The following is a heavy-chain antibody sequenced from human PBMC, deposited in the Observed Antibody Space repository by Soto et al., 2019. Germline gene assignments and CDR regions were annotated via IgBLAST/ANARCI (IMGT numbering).Heavy chain of an antibody. Sequence: GGSLRLSCAASGFTFSSYAMSWVRQAPGKGLEWVSAISGSGGSTYYADSVKGRFTISRDNSKNTLYLQMNSLRAEDTAVYYCAKDPRMTDDYGDYEEGGYYYYYMDVWGKGTTVTVSS. V-gene: IGHV3-23*01. CDR1: GFTFSSYA. D-gene: IGHD4-17*01. CDR2: ISGSGGST. J-gene: IGHJ6*03. CDR3: AKDPRMTDDYGDYEEGGYYYYYMDV.